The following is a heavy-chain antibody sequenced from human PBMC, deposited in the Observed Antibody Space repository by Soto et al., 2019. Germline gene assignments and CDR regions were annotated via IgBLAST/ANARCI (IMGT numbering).Heavy chain of an antibody. J-gene: IGHJ4*02. Sequence: ASVKVSCKASGYTFTSYAMHWVRQAPGQRLEWMGWINAGNGNTKYSQRFQGRVTITRDTSASTAYMELSSLRSEDTAVYYCASWEPLGIAVARETFDYWGQGTLVTVSS. CDR2: INAGNGNT. D-gene: IGHD6-19*01. V-gene: IGHV1-3*01. CDR3: ASWEPLGIAVARETFDY. CDR1: GYTFTSYA.